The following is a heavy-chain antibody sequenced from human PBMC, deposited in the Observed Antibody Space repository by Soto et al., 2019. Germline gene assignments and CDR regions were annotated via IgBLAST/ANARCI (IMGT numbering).Heavy chain of an antibody. Sequence: PSETLSLTCTVSGGSISSYYWSWIRQPPGKGLEWIGYIYYSGSTNYNPSLKSRVTISVDTSKNQFSLKLSSVTAADTAVYYCARYDYGDYEVGYWGQGTLVTVSS. CDR3: ARYDYGDYEVGY. D-gene: IGHD4-17*01. CDR1: GGSISSYY. J-gene: IGHJ4*02. V-gene: IGHV4-59*01. CDR2: IYYSGST.